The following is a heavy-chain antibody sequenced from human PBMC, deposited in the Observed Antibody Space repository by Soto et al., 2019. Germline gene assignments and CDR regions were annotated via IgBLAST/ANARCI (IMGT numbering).Heavy chain of an antibody. CDR2: MNPINGAT. CDR3: GRGPSPRAPAGGTPYYYAMDV. V-gene: IGHV1-8*02. D-gene: IGHD6-13*01. CDR1: GYDFTAYD. Sequence: ASVKVSCKASGYDFTAYDINWVRQASGQGLEWMGWMNPINGATGSARRFQGRVSMTRNTATGTAYLELTSLRSDDSAVYYCGRGPSPRAPAGGTPYYYAMDVRGQGATVTVSS. J-gene: IGHJ6*02.